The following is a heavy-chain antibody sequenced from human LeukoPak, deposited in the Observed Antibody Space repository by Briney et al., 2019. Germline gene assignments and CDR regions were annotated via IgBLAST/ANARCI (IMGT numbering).Heavy chain of an antibody. D-gene: IGHD3-10*01. V-gene: IGHV1-2*02. CDR1: GYTFTGYY. J-gene: IGHJ4*02. CDR2: INPNSGGT. Sequence: ASVKVSCKASGYTFTGYYMHWVRQAPGQGLEWMGWINPNSGGTNYAQKFQGRVTMTRDTSISTAYMELSRLRSDDTAVYYCARGVDRAPQNTMVRGVIQPHFDYWGQGTLVTVSS. CDR3: ARGVDRAPQNTMVRGVIQPHFDY.